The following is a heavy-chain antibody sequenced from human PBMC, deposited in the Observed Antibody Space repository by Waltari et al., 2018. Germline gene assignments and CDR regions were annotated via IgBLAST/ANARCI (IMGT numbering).Heavy chain of an antibody. CDR1: SSA. Sequence: QVQVVQSGAEVEKPGASVKVSCTTSSSALSWVRQTPGQGLEWMGWISVHSGATNEAQNFRDRVIMTADTSTRTAYLEVRNLRSDDTAVYYCARDSNHWDPRYMDVWGKGTTVTVSS. CDR3: ARDSNHWDPRYMDV. CDR2: ISVHSGAT. V-gene: IGHV1-18*01. D-gene: IGHD1-26*01. J-gene: IGHJ6*03.